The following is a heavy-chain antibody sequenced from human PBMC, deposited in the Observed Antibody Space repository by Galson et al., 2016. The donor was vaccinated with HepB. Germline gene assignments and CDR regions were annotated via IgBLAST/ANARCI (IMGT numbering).Heavy chain of an antibody. CDR2: VSFSSTNI. CDR1: GFTFRSYT. V-gene: IGHV3-48*01. Sequence: SLRLSCAASGFTFRSYTMNWVRQAPGRGLEWISSVSFSSTNIHYADSVKGRFTISRDNAKNSLHLQMNSLRAEDTAVYYRARYAVDTALDYWGQGTLVTVSA. CDR3: ARYAVDTALDY. J-gene: IGHJ4*02. D-gene: IGHD5-18*01.